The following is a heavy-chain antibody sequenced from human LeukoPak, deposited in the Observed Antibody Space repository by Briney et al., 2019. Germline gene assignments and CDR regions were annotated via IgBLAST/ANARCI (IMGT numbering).Heavy chain of an antibody. CDR1: GFTLSSYG. Sequence: GGSLRLSCAASGFTLSSYGMHWVRQAPGKGLEWVAVIWYDGSNKYYADSVKGRFTISRDNSKNTLYLQMNSLRAEDTAVYDCVSDQYSSSSRELDYWGQGTLVTVSS. J-gene: IGHJ4*02. V-gene: IGHV3-33*01. D-gene: IGHD6-6*01. CDR2: IWYDGSNK. CDR3: VSDQYSSSSRELDY.